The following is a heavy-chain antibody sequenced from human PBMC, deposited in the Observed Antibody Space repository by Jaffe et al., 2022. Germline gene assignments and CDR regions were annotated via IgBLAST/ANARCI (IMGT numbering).Heavy chain of an antibody. CDR3: ARPYYYGSGSYRWDAFDI. CDR2: INPNSGGT. D-gene: IGHD3-10*01. CDR1: GYTFTGYY. V-gene: IGHV1-2*06. J-gene: IGHJ3*02. Sequence: QVQLVQSGAEVKKPGASVKVSCKASGYTFTGYYMHWVRQAPGQGLEWMGRINPNSGGTNYAQKFQGRVTMTRDTSISTAYMELSRLRSDDTAVYYCARPYYYGSGSYRWDAFDIWGQGTMVTVSS.